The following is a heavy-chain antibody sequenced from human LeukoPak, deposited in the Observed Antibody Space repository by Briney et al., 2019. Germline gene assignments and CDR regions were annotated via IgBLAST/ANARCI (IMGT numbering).Heavy chain of an antibody. D-gene: IGHD3-3*01. V-gene: IGHV4-4*07. CDR3: ARDRTIFGVVMPAFDY. Sequence: SETLSLTCIVSGGSISDYYRSWIRQPAGKGLEWIGHIYAGGSTDYNPSLESRVTMSVDMSKNQFSLRLTSVTAADTAVYYCARDRTIFGVVMPAFDYWGQGTLVTVS. CDR2: IYAGGST. CDR1: GGSISDYY. J-gene: IGHJ4*02.